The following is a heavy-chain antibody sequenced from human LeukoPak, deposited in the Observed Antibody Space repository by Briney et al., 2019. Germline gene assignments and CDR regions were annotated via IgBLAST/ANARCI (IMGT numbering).Heavy chain of an antibody. Sequence: SETLSLTCTVSGGSISSSSYYWGWIRQPPGKGLEWIGSIYYSGSTNYNPSLKSRVTISVDTSKNQFSLKLSSVTAADTAVYYCARSADYDFWSGYSSYYYYGMDVWGQGTTVTVSS. D-gene: IGHD3-3*01. J-gene: IGHJ6*02. V-gene: IGHV4-39*07. CDR1: GGSISSSSYY. CDR2: IYYSGST. CDR3: ARSADYDFWSGYSSYYYYGMDV.